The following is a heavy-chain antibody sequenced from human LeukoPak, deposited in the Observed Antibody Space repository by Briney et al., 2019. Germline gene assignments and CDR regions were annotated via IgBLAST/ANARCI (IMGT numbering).Heavy chain of an antibody. Sequence: ASVKVSCKASGGTFSSYAISWVRQAPGQGLEWMGGIIPIFGTANYAQKFQGRVTITADESTSTAYMELRSLRSDDTAVYYCARSAEYAFDIWGQGTMVTVSS. CDR1: GGTFSSYA. CDR3: ARSAEYAFDI. J-gene: IGHJ3*02. D-gene: IGHD2/OR15-2a*01. CDR2: IIPIFGTA. V-gene: IGHV1-69*13.